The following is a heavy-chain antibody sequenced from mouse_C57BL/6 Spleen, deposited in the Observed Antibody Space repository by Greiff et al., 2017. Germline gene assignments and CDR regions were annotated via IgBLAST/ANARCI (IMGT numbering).Heavy chain of an antibody. CDR2: LDPSDSYT. Sequence: QVQLQQPGAELVKPGASVKLSCKASGYTFTSYWMQWVKQRPGQGLEWIGELDPSDSYTNYNQKFKGKATLTVDTSSSTAYMQLSSLTSEDSAVYYCAILTTVVATEYFDVWGTGTTVTVSS. CDR3: AILTTVVATEYFDV. CDR1: GYTFTSYW. D-gene: IGHD1-1*01. J-gene: IGHJ1*03. V-gene: IGHV1-50*01.